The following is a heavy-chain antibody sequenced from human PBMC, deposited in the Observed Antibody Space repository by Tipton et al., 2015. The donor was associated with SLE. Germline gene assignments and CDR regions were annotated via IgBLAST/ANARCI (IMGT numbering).Heavy chain of an antibody. D-gene: IGHD3-3*01. CDR3: ALGRLHYDFWSGWYFDL. Sequence: TLSLTCSVSGGSIDRDFYYWSWIRQPAGKGLEWIGHIYTSGSTNYNPSLKSRVTISLDTSKNQFSLNLNSVTAADTAVYYCALGRLHYDFWSGWYFDLWGRGTLVTVSS. J-gene: IGHJ2*01. CDR2: IYTSGST. CDR1: GGSIDRDFYY. V-gene: IGHV4-61*09.